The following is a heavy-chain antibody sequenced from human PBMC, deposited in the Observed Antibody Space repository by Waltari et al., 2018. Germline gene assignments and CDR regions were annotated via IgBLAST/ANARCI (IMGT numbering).Heavy chain of an antibody. CDR1: GGTFTGYA. Sequence: QVQLVQSGAGVKKPGSSVKVSCRASGGTFTGYAISWVRRAHGQGLEWMGRIIHIFGTANSAQKFQGRVTITADKSTSTAYMERSSLGSEDTAVYYCARDSRQWLVQKGTAFDYWGQGTLVTVSS. V-gene: IGHV1-69*08. D-gene: IGHD6-19*01. J-gene: IGHJ4*02. CDR3: ARDSRQWLVQKGTAFDY. CDR2: IIHIFGTA.